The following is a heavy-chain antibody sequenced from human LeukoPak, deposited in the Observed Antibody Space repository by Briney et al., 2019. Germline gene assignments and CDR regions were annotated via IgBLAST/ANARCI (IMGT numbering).Heavy chain of an antibody. CDR3: ARTREQWQVLDY. CDR2: ISHEGSSQ. CDR1: GFSFGSYG. Sequence: GGSLRLSCAASGFSFGSYGMHWVRQAPGKGLEWLAVISHEGSSQYYADSVKGRFTVSRDNSKNMVYLQMNSLGDEDTAVYYCARTREQWQVLDYWGQGTLVTVSS. V-gene: IGHV3-30*03. J-gene: IGHJ4*02. D-gene: IGHD6-19*01.